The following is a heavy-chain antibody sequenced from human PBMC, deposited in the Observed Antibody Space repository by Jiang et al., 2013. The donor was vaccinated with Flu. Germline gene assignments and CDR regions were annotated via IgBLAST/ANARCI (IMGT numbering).Heavy chain of an antibody. CDR1: GGSISSYY. CDR2: IYYSGST. J-gene: IGHJ5*02. CDR3: ARHSSSSRGWFDP. V-gene: IGHV4-59*08. D-gene: IGHD6-13*01. Sequence: LLKPSETLSLTCTVSGGSISSYYWSWVRQPPGKGLEWIGYIYYSGSTNYNPSLKSRVTISVDTSKNQFSLKLSSLTAADTAVYYCARHSSSSRGWFDPWGQGTLVTVSS.